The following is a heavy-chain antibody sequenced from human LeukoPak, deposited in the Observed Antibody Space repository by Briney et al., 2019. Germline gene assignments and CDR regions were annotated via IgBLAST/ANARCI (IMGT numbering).Heavy chain of an antibody. D-gene: IGHD3-22*01. J-gene: IGHJ4*02. CDR3: ATDLSSGYHGGHDY. CDR2: FDPEDGET. CDR1: GYTLTELS. Sequence: ASVKVSCKVSGYTLTELSMHWVRQAPGKGLEWMGGFDPEDGETIYAQKFQGRVTMTEDTSTDTACMELSSLRSEDTAVYYCATDLSSGYHGGHDYWGQGTLVTVSS. V-gene: IGHV1-24*01.